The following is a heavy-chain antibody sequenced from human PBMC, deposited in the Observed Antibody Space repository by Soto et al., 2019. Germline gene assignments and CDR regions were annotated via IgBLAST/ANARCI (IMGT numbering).Heavy chain of an antibody. CDR1: GGTFSSYA. CDR2: IIPIFGTA. D-gene: IGHD2-2*01. V-gene: IGHV1-69*13. Sequence: ASVKVSFKASGGTFSSYAISWVRQAPGQGLEWMGGIIPIFGTANYAQKFQGRVTITADESTSTAYMELSSLRSEDTAVYYCARGSTSFQRYYYGMDVWGQGTTVTVSS. CDR3: ARGSTSFQRYYYGMDV. J-gene: IGHJ6*02.